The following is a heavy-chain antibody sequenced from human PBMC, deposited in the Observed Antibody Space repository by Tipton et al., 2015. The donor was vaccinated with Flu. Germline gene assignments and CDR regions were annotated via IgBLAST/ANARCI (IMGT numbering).Heavy chain of an antibody. J-gene: IGHJ4*02. CDR3: ARDKAAAGTFDY. Sequence: SLRLSCAASGFTFSSYSMNWVRQATGKGLEWVSSISSSSSYIYYADSVKGRFTISRDNAKNSLYLQMNSLRAEDTAVYYCARDKAAAGTFDYWGQGTLVTVSS. CDR1: GFTFSSYS. V-gene: IGHV3-21*01. CDR2: ISSSSSYI. D-gene: IGHD6-13*01.